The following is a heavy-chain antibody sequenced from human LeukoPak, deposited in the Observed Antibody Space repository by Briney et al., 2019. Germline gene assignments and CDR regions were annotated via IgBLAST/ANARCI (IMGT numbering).Heavy chain of an antibody. V-gene: IGHV3-21*01. Sequence: SGGSLRLSCAASGFTFSSYSMNWVRQAPGKGLEWVSSISSSSSYIYYADSVKGRFTISRDNAKNSLYLQMNSLRAEDTAVYYCATYNFCSAKPGGFDNWGQGTLVTVSS. CDR2: ISSSSSYI. J-gene: IGHJ4*02. D-gene: IGHD3-3*01. CDR1: GFTFSSYS. CDR3: ATYNFCSAKPGGFDN.